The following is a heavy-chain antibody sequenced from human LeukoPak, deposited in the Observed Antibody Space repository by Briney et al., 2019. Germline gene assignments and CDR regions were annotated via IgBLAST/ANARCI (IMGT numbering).Heavy chain of an antibody. CDR1: GFTFSSYA. CDR2: ISGSGDST. J-gene: IGHJ4*02. Sequence: GGSLRLSCAASGFTFSSYAMTWVRQAPRKGLEWVSAISGSGDSTYYADSVKGRFTISRDNSENTLYLQMNSLRAEDTAVYYCAKDRKPVDIVATALDYWGQGTLVTVSS. CDR3: AKDRKPVDIVATALDY. V-gene: IGHV3-23*01. D-gene: IGHD5-12*01.